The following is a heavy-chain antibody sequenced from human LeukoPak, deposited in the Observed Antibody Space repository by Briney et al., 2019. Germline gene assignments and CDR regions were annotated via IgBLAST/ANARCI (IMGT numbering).Heavy chain of an antibody. Sequence: GGSLRLSCAASGFTFSSYSMNWVRQAPGKGLEWVSSISSSSSYIYYADSVKGRFTISRDNAKNSLYLQMNSLRAEDTAVYYCARAPPFTAGPNWFDPWGQGTLVTVSS. CDR3: ARAPPFTAGPNWFDP. J-gene: IGHJ5*02. V-gene: IGHV3-21*01. CDR1: GFTFSSYS. CDR2: ISSSSSYI. D-gene: IGHD5-18*01.